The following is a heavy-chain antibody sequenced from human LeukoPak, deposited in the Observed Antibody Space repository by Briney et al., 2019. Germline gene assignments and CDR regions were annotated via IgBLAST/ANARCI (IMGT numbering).Heavy chain of an antibody. J-gene: IGHJ6*03. CDR2: IFHTGGT. CDR1: RYSINSGYF. Sequence: SQTLSLTCTVSRYSINSGYFWGWIRQPPGQGLEWIGSIFHTGGTYYNLSLRSRVTISVDTSKNQFSLKLSSVTAADTAVYYCARTQEAGYSSGWYDSYYYYYMDVWGKGTTVTISS. D-gene: IGHD6-19*01. V-gene: IGHV4-38-2*02. CDR3: ARTQEAGYSSGWYDSYYYYYMDV.